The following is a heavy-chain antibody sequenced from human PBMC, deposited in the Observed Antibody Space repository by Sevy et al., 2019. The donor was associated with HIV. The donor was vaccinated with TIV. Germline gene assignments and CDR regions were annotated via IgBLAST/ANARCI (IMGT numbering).Heavy chain of an antibody. CDR2: LSATGGST. V-gene: IGHV3-23*01. Sequence: GGSLRLYCAASGFTFSSNAMSWVRQTPGKGLEWVSGLSATGGSTYYSDSVKGRFTISRDNSENTLYLQMNSLRDEDTAIYYCAKVNAATGTLIRGFDYWGQGTLVTVSS. D-gene: IGHD1-1*01. CDR1: GFTFSSNA. CDR3: AKVNAATGTLIRGFDY. J-gene: IGHJ4*02.